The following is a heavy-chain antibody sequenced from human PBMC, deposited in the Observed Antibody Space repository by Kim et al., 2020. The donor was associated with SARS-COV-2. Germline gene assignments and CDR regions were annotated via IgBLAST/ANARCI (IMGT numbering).Heavy chain of an antibody. CDR3: TTDPLTVTTSD. J-gene: IGHJ4*02. CDR2: T. D-gene: IGHD4-17*01. V-gene: IGHV3-15*01. Sequence: TDYAAPVKGRFTISRDDSKNTLYLQMNGLKTEDTAVYYCTTDPLTVTTSDWGQGTLVTVSS.